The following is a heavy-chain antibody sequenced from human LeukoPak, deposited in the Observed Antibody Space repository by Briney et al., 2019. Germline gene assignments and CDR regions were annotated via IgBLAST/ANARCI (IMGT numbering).Heavy chain of an antibody. CDR1: GGSISSYY. V-gene: IGHV4-4*07. CDR2: IYSSGST. D-gene: IGHD3-10*01. J-gene: IGHJ5*02. Sequence: SETLSLTCTVSGGSISSYYWNWIRQPAGKGLDGIGRIYSSGSTNYNPSLKSRVTMSVDTSKTKSSLKLSSVTAADTAVYYCARDPSSFGGRFDPWGQGTLVAVSS. CDR3: ARDPSSFGGRFDP.